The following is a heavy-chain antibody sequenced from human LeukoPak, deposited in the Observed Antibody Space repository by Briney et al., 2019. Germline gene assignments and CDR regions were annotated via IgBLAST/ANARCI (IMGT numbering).Heavy chain of an antibody. V-gene: IGHV3-7*01. CDR2: MKEDGSDE. Sequence: PGGSLRLSCAAFDFSFSDSTMSRVRQAAGKGLEWVAKMKEDGSDEKYVDSVKGRFTISRDNAKNSLYLQMNSLRPEDTAVYFCVVGGAGGGYFPNWGQGSLVIVSS. CDR1: DFSFSDST. J-gene: IGHJ1*01. CDR3: VVGGAGGGYFPN. D-gene: IGHD3-16*01.